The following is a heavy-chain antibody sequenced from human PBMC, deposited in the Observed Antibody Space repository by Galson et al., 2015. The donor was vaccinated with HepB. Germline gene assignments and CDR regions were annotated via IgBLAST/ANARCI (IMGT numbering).Heavy chain of an antibody. V-gene: IGHV1-2*02. J-gene: IGHJ3*02. Sequence: SVKVSCKASGYTFTGYYMHWVRQAPGQGLEWMGWINPDRGGTNYAQKFQGRVTMTKDASISTVYTELRRLRSDDTAVYYCARGQFYYDSSGYYGAFDIWGQGTMITVSS. CDR1: GYTFTGYY. D-gene: IGHD3-22*01. CDR3: ARGQFYYDSSGYYGAFDI. CDR2: INPDRGGT.